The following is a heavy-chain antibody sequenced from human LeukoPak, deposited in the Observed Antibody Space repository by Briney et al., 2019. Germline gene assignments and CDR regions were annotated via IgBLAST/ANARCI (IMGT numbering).Heavy chain of an antibody. Sequence: SETLSLTCTVSGGSISSSSYYWGWIRQPPGKGLEWIGSIYYSGSTYYNPSLKSRVTISVDTSKNQFSLKLSSVTAADTAVYYCARAGGSYLRDGAFDIWGQGTMVTVSS. D-gene: IGHD1-26*01. CDR3: ARAGGSYLRDGAFDI. CDR2: IYYSGST. CDR1: GGSISSSSYY. J-gene: IGHJ3*02. V-gene: IGHV4-39*07.